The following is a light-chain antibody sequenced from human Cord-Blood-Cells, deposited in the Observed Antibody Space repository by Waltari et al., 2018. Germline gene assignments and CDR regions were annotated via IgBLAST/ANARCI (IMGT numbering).Light chain of an antibody. CDR3: QAWDSSIPYV. V-gene: IGLV3-1*01. Sequence: YELTQPPSVSVSPGQQASTPRSGDKLGEKYACWYQQKPGQSPVLVIYQDSKRPSGIPERFSGSNSGNTATLTISGTQAMDEADYYCQAWDSSIPYVFGTGTKVTVL. J-gene: IGLJ1*01. CDR1: KLGEKY. CDR2: QDS.